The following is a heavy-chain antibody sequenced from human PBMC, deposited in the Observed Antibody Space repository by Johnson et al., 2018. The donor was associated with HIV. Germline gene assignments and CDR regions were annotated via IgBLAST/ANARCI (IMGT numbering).Heavy chain of an antibody. Sequence: VQLVESGGGVVQPGRSLRLSCAASGFTFSSYAMHWVRQAPGKGLEWVAVISYDGSNKYYADSVKGRFTISRDNSKNTLYLQMNSLRAEDTAVYYCARGAAAAPGGFDIWGQGTMVTVSS. CDR3: ARGAAAAPGGFDI. CDR2: ISYDGSNK. V-gene: IGHV3-30-3*01. CDR1: GFTFSSYA. J-gene: IGHJ3*02. D-gene: IGHD6-13*01.